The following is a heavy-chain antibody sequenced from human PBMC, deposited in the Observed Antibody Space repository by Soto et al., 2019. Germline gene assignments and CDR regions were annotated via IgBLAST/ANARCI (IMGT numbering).Heavy chain of an antibody. CDR1: GGTFSSYA. J-gene: IGHJ6*02. CDR3: ARDRPKYYGMDV. V-gene: IGHV1-69*06. CDR2: IIPIFGTA. Sequence: QVQLVQSGAEVKKPGSSVKVSCKASGGTFSSYAISWVRQAPGQGLEWMGGIIPIFGTANYAQKFQGRVPITADKTTSTAYMELSSLRSEDTAVYYCARDRPKYYGMDVWGQGTTVTVAS.